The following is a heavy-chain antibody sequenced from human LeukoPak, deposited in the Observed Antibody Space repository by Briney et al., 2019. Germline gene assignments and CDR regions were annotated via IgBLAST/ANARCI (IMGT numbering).Heavy chain of an antibody. V-gene: IGHV4-4*07. CDR1: GGSISSYY. D-gene: IGHD3-9*01. CDR2: IYTSGST. Sequence: SETLSLTCTVSGGSISSYYWSWIRQPAGKGLEWIGRIYTSGSTNYNPSLKSRVTMSVDTSKNQFSLKLSSVTAADTAVYYCARGPYYDILTGYYDLDYWGQRTLVTVSS. J-gene: IGHJ4*02. CDR3: ARGPYYDILTGYYDLDY.